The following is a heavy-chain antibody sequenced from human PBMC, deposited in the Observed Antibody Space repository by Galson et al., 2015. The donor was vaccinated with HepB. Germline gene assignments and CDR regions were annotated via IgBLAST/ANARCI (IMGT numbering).Heavy chain of an antibody. V-gene: IGHV1-69*04. J-gene: IGHJ6*02. CDR3: ARDQAYYYGMDV. CDR1: GGTFSSYA. CDR2: IIPILGIA. Sequence: SVKVSCKASGGTFSSYAISWVRQAPGQGLEWMGRIIPILGIANYAQKFQGRVTITADKSTSTAYMELSSLRSEDTAVYYCARDQAYYYGMDVWGQGATVTVSS.